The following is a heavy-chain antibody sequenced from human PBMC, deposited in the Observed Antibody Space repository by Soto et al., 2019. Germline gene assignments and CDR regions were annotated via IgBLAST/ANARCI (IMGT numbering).Heavy chain of an antibody. CDR2: IKSKTDGGTT. CDR1: GFPFSNAW. CDR3: TKSLRFSTYYYYYYYMDV. D-gene: IGHD3-3*01. V-gene: IGHV3-15*01. J-gene: IGHJ6*03. Sequence: GGSLRLSCAASGFPFSNAWMSWVRQAPGKGLEWVGRIKSKTDGGTTDYAAPVKGRFTISRDDSKNTLYLQMNSLKTEDTAVYYCTKSLRFSTYYYYYYYMDVWGKGTTVTVSS.